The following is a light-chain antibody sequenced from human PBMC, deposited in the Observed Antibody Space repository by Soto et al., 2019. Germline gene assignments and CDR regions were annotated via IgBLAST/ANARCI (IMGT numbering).Light chain of an antibody. Sequence: EIFLTQSPATLSVSPEDRVSLSCRASQNIHDKLAWYQQKPGQAPRLLIYGASTRATGIPARFSGSGSGTEFTLTISSLQSEDFAVYYCQQYNNLPRLTSGGGTNVDIK. CDR2: GAS. J-gene: IGKJ4*01. CDR3: QQYNNLPRLT. CDR1: QNIHDK. V-gene: IGKV3-15*01.